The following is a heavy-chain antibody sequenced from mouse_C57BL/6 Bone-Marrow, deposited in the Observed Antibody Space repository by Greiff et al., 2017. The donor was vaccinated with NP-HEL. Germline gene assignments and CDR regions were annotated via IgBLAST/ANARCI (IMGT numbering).Heavy chain of an antibody. J-gene: IGHJ4*01. CDR2: ISDGGSYT. CDR3: ARDYYGSSYEAMDY. Sequence: EVKLMESGGGLVKPGGSLKLSCAASGFTFSSYAMSWVRQTPEKRLEWVATISDGGSYTYYPDNVQGRFTISRDNAKNNLYLQMSHLKSEDTAMYYCARDYYGSSYEAMDYWGQGTSVTVSS. CDR1: GFTFSSYA. D-gene: IGHD1-1*01. V-gene: IGHV5-4*01.